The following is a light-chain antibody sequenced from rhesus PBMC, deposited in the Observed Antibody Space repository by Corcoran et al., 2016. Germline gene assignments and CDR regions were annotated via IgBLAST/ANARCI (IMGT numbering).Light chain of an antibody. CDR3: LQYRTPPFT. Sequence: DIQMTQSPSSLSASVGDTITITCRAKQSMYSWLDWYQQKTGKTPKLLIYKAASLKTGVPSRFSGRGSGTDFNLTISSLQPEDFVSYYCLQYRTPPFTLGPGTTLDI. J-gene: IGKJ3*01. V-gene: IGKV1-22*01. CDR1: QSMYSW. CDR2: KAA.